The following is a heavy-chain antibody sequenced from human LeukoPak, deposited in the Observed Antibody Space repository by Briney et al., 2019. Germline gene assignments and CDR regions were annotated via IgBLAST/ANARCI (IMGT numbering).Heavy chain of an antibody. D-gene: IGHD3-9*01. J-gene: IGHJ4*02. Sequence: ASVKVSCKASGYTFTSYAMHWVRQAPGQRLEWMGWINAGNGNTKYSQKFQGRVTITRDTSASTVYMELSSLRSEDTAVYYCARDKRPKGNRLAPGYFDYWGQGTLVTVSS. V-gene: IGHV1-3*01. CDR2: INAGNGNT. CDR3: ARDKRPKGNRLAPGYFDY. CDR1: GYTFTSYA.